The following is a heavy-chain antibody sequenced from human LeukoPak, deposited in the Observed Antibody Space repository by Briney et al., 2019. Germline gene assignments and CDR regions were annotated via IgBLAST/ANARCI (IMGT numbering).Heavy chain of an antibody. CDR2: IIISSINI. Sequence: PGGPLRLSFAASGFTFRTHTMNWVRRAPGKALDWCACIIISSINIYYADSVKGRSTIPRNNAKNSQYLHRSTRRAEDTPLFHFARVPGGLEWAVLDYWGQGPVVSVSS. J-gene: IGHJ4*02. D-gene: IGHD3-3*01. CDR1: GFTFRTHT. CDR3: ARVPGGLEWAVLDY. V-gene: IGHV3-21*01.